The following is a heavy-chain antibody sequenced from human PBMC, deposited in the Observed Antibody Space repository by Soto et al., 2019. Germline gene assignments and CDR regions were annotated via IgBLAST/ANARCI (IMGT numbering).Heavy chain of an antibody. CDR2: IYHSGST. CDR3: ARDQDYYGSGSYSWFDP. CDR1: GYSISSGYY. D-gene: IGHD3-10*01. V-gene: IGHV4-38-2*02. Sequence: PSETLSLTCAVSGYSISSGYYWGWIRQPPGKGLEWIGSIYHSGSTYYNPSLKSRVTISVDTSKNQFSLKLSSVTAADTAVYYCARDQDYYGSGSYSWFDPWGQGTLVTVSS. J-gene: IGHJ5*02.